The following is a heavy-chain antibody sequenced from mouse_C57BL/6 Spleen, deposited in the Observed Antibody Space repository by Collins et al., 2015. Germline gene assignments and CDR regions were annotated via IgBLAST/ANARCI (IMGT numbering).Heavy chain of an antibody. D-gene: IGHD2-1*01. CDR2: IWAGGST. CDR3: ATFYYGNYAYYAMDY. CDR1: GFSLTSYG. V-gene: IGHV2-9*02. J-gene: IGHJ4*01. Sequence: QVQLKESGPGLVAPSQSLSITCTVSGFSLTSYGVHWVHQPPGKGLEWLGVIWAGGSTNYNSALMSRLSISKDNSKSQVFLKMNSLQTDDTAMYYCATFYYGNYAYYAMDYWGQGTSVTVSS.